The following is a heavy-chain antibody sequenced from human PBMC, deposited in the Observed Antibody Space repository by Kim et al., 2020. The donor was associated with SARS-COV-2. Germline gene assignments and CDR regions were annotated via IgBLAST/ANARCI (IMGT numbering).Heavy chain of an antibody. Sequence: GRVTISRDNSKNTLYLQMNSLRAEDTAVYYCAREIGAAGTGYYYYYGMDVWGQGTTVTVSS. J-gene: IGHJ6*02. CDR3: AREIGAAGTGYYYYYGMDV. V-gene: IGHV3-30*01. D-gene: IGHD6-13*01.